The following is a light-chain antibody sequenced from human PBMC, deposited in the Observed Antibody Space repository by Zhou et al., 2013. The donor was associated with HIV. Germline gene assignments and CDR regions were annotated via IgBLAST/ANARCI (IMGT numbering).Light chain of an antibody. CDR3: QQHSSSFT. J-gene: IGKJ3*01. V-gene: IGKV3-11*01. CDR1: QSIYSK. CDR2: DAS. Sequence: EIVLTQSPATLALSPGEGATLSCRASQSIYSKLGWYQQKPGQPPRLLIYDASNRATGIPARFSGSGSGTDFTLTISSLEPEDFAVYYCQQHSSSFTFGPGTIVEIK.